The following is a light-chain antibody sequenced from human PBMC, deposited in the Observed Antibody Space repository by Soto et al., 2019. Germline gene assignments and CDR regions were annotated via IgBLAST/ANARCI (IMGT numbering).Light chain of an antibody. CDR1: QSISSW. CDR2: KAS. V-gene: IGKV1-5*03. J-gene: IGKJ1*01. Sequence: DIQMTQSPSTLSASVGDRVTITCRASQSISSWLAWYQQKPGKAPKLLIYKASSLEIGVPSRFSGSGSWTEFTLTISSLQPDDFATYYCQQYNSSPTFGQGTKVAIK. CDR3: QQYNSSPT.